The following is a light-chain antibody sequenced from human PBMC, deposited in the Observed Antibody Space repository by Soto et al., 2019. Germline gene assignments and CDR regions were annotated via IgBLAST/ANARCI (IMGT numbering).Light chain of an antibody. CDR2: GAS. J-gene: IGKJ1*01. V-gene: IGKV3-15*01. CDR1: QSVTSN. Sequence: EIGMTQSPATLAVFPGERATLSCRASQSVTSNLAWYQQKPGQTPRLLIYGASTRATGIPARFSGSGSGTEFTLTISSLQSEDFAVYYCQQYKNCPWPFGQGTKVEIK. CDR3: QQYKNCPWP.